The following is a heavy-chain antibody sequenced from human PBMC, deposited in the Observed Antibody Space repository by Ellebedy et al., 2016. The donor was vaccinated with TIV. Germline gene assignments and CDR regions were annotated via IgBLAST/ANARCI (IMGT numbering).Heavy chain of an antibody. CDR2: FHLSGST. J-gene: IGHJ6*02. CDR3: VREDGDNYYSYFGMDV. CDR1: GVFIGSHH. Sequence: MPSETLSLTCTVSGVFIGSHHWSWIRQPAGKGLEWIGRFHLSGSTNYNPSLKSRVIMSVDTSKSQFSLKLSSVTTADTAVYYCVREDGDNYYSYFGMDVWGQGTMVTVSS. V-gene: IGHV4-4*07. D-gene: IGHD4-17*01.